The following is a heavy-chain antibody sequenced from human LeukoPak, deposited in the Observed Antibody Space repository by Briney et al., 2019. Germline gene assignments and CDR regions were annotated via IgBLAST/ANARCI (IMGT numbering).Heavy chain of an antibody. D-gene: IGHD3-10*01. CDR3: ARVRAPGDYYYYYMDV. Sequence: ASVKVSCKASGYTFTSYGISWVRQAPGQGLEWMGWISAYNGNTNYAQKLQGRVTMTTDTSTSTVYMELRSLRSDDTAVYYCARVRAPGDYYYYYMDVWGKGTTVTVSS. CDR1: GYTFTSYG. CDR2: ISAYNGNT. J-gene: IGHJ6*03. V-gene: IGHV1-18*01.